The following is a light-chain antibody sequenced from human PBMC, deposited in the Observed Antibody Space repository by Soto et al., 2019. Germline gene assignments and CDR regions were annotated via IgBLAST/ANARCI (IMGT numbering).Light chain of an antibody. CDR2: KAS. Sequence: IQMTQSPSMVSASVGDKVIITCRASQHIRDLLDWYQQRPGKAPKLLIYKASHLQTGVPSRFSGTGFGTDFTLTFTSLQPDDLATYYCQHYDHYPWTFGQGTKVEV. V-gene: IGKV1-5*03. CDR3: QHYDHYPWT. CDR1: QHIRDL. J-gene: IGKJ1*01.